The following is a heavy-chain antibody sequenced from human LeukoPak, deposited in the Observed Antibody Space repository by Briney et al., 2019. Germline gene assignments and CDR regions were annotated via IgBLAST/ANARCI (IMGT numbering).Heavy chain of an antibody. CDR2: INPSGGST. J-gene: IGHJ4*02. V-gene: IGHV1-46*01. Sequence: ASVKVSCKASGYTFTSSYMYWVQQAPGQRLECMGIINPSGGSTSYAQNFHGRLTMTRDTSTSTVYMELSSLRSEDTAMYYCARGRDYGSHFDFWGQGTLVTVSS. D-gene: IGHD3-10*01. CDR3: ARGRDYGSHFDF. CDR1: GYTFTSSY.